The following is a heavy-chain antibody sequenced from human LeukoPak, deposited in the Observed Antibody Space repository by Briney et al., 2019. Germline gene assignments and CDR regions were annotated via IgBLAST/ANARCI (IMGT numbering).Heavy chain of an antibody. V-gene: IGHV3-23*01. CDR1: GFTFSSYA. J-gene: IGHJ4*02. D-gene: IGHD3-3*01. CDR3: ARAPAGYYDFWSGYYLDH. Sequence: GSLRLSCAASGFTFSSYAMSWVRQAPGKGLEWVSAISGSVGSTYYADSVKGRFTISRDNSKNTLYLQMNSLRAEDTAVYYCARAPAGYYDFWSGYYLDHWGQGTLVTVSS. CDR2: ISGSVGST.